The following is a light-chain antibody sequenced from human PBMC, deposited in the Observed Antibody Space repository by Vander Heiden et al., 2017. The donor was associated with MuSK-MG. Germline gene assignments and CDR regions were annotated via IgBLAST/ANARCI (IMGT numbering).Light chain of an antibody. J-gene: IGKJ1*01. Sequence: GDRVTITCRASQTIRNYLNWYQLKPGKAPKFLIYAASTLQSGVPSRFSGSGSGTDFTLTISRLQPDDFGTYYCQQSDLMKGTFGQGTKVEV. CDR2: AAS. CDR1: QTIRNY. V-gene: IGKV1-39*01. CDR3: QQSDLMKGT.